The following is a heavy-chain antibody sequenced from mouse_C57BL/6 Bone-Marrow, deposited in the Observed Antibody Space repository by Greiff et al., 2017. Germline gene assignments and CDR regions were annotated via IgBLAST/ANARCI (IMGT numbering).Heavy chain of an antibody. CDR1: GFTFSSYA. J-gene: IGHJ3*01. CDR3: ASITTVVAAWFAY. Sequence: VQLKESGGGLVKPGGSLKLSCAASGFTFSSYAMSWVRQTPEKRLEWVATISDGGSYTYYPDNVKGRFTISRDNAKNNLYLQMSHLKSEDTAMYYCASITTVVAAWFAYWGQGTLVTVSA. CDR2: ISDGGSYT. D-gene: IGHD1-1*01. V-gene: IGHV5-4*01.